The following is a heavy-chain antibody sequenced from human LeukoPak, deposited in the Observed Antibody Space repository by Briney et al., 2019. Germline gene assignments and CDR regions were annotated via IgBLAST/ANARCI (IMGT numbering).Heavy chain of an antibody. Sequence: SETLSLTCAVYGGSFSGYYWSWVRQPPGKGLEWIGEINHSGSTNYNPSLKRRVTISVETSKTQFSLKLSSVTAADTAVYYCAGGRYLRYYDFWSGSDKDYYFDYWGQGTLVTVSS. J-gene: IGHJ4*02. CDR1: GGSFSGYY. D-gene: IGHD3-3*01. CDR3: AGGRYLRYYDFWSGSDKDYYFDY. V-gene: IGHV4-34*01. CDR2: INHSGST.